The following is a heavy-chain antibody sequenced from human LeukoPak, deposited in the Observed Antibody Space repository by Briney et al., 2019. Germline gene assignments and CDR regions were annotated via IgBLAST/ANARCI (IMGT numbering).Heavy chain of an antibody. J-gene: IGHJ4*02. CDR3: ARADGVDYGDFGDY. D-gene: IGHD4-17*01. Sequence: PGGSLRLSCAASGFTFDDYAMHWVRQVPGKGLEWVSGISWNSGNIGSADSVKGRFTISRDNAKNSLYLQMNSLRAEDTAVYYCARADGVDYGDFGDYWGQGTLVTVSS. CDR1: GFTFDDYA. V-gene: IGHV3-9*01. CDR2: ISWNSGNI.